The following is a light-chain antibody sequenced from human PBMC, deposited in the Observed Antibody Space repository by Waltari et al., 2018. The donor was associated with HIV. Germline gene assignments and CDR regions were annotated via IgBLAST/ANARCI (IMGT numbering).Light chain of an antibody. CDR1: SSNIGRNR. CDR3: SAWDDSLKGHV. V-gene: IGLV1-44*01. J-gene: IGLJ3*02. Sequence: QSVLTQPPSASATPGQRVTISCYGSSSNIGRNRVNWYQQLPGTAHKVLIHSNNQRPSGVPDRFSGSRSGTSASLAISGLQSEDEADYYCSAWDDSLKGHVFGGGTKLTVL. CDR2: SNN.